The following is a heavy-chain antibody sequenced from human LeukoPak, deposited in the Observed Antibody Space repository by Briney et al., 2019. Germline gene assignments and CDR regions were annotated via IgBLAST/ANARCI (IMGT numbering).Heavy chain of an antibody. V-gene: IGHV1-8*03. CDR3: ARGAVEYCSSTSCQNSYFDY. CDR1: GYTFTSYD. Sequence: ASVKVSCKASGYTFTSYDINWVRQATGQGLEWMGWMNPNSGNTGYAQKFQGRVTITRNTSISTAYMELSSLRSEDTAVYYCARGAVEYCSSTSCQNSYFDYWGQGTLVTVSS. D-gene: IGHD2-2*01. J-gene: IGHJ4*02. CDR2: MNPNSGNT.